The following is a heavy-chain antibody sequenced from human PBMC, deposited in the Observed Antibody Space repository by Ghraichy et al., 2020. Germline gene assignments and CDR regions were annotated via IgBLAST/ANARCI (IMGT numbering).Heavy chain of an antibody. V-gene: IGHV3-7*03. CDR1: GFTFSSTW. D-gene: IGHD1-14*01. Sequence: GGSLRLSCAASGFTFSSTWMSWVRQAPGKGPEWVANISPDGNAKSYLDSVTGRFTISRDNAGSLLSLQMNNLRVDDTAVYYCANAGRWGQGTLVTVSS. CDR3: ANAGR. CDR2: ISPDGNAK. J-gene: IGHJ4*02.